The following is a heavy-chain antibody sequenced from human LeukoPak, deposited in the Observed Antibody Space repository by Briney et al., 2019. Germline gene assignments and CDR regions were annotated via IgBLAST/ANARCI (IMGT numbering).Heavy chain of an antibody. Sequence: GGSLRLSCAASGFTFSDYYMSWIRQAPGKGLEWVSYISSSGSTIYYADSVKGRFTISRDNARNSLYLQMNSLRAEDTAVYYCARDWSGYGGNPRRGRNWFDPWGQGTLVTVSS. CDR2: ISSSGSTI. J-gene: IGHJ5*02. V-gene: IGHV3-11*01. D-gene: IGHD4-23*01. CDR1: GFTFSDYY. CDR3: ARDWSGYGGNPRRGRNWFDP.